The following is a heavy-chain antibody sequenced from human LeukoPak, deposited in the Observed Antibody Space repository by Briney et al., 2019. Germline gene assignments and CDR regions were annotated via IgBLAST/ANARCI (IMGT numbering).Heavy chain of an antibody. J-gene: IGHJ4*02. CDR1: GFTFSNYA. Sequence: GGSLRLSCVASGFTFSNYAMSWVRQAPGKGLEWVSAITGSGTNRYYADSLKGRFTVSRDNSKNTLYLQMNSLRAEDTALYYCAKQQGALIQQWYFDYWGQGTLVTVSS. D-gene: IGHD5-18*01. V-gene: IGHV3-23*01. CDR2: ITGSGTNR. CDR3: AKQQGALIQQWYFDY.